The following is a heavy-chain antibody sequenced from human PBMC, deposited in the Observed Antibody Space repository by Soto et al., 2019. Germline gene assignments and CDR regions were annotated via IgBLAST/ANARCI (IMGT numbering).Heavy chain of an antibody. V-gene: IGHV1-18*01. D-gene: IGHD2-2*01. CDR1: GYTFTSYG. CDR3: ARDLVVVPAAIGLYYYYGMDV. J-gene: IGHJ6*02. CDR2: ISAYNGNT. Sequence: QVQLVQSGAEVKKPGASVKVSCKASGYTFTSYGISWVRQAPGQGLEWMGWISAYNGNTNYAQKLPGRVTMPTHTSTSTAYMELRSLRSDDTAVYYCARDLVVVPAAIGLYYYYGMDVWGQGTKVTVSS.